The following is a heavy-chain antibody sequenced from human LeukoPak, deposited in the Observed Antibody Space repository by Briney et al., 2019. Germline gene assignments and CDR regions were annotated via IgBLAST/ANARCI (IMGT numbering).Heavy chain of an antibody. Sequence: SETLSLTCTVSGGSISTSSYFWGWIRQPPGKGLEWIGTLHYSGSIYYNPSLKSRVTISVDTSKNQFSLKLSSVTAADTAVYYCASTLRSYGSGSYFDYWGQGTLVTVSS. V-gene: IGHV4-39*01. J-gene: IGHJ4*02. D-gene: IGHD3-10*01. CDR2: LHYSGSI. CDR1: GGSISTSSYF. CDR3: ASTLRSYGSGSYFDY.